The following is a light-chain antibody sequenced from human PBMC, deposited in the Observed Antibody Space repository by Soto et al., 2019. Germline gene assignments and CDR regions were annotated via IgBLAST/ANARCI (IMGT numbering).Light chain of an antibody. V-gene: IGKV1-9*01. Sequence: DIQLTQSPSFLSASVGDRVTITCRASQGISSFLAWYQQKPGKAPKLLIYEASTLQSGVPSRFSGSGSGTEFTHKITSLQPEDCATYYCQQLNSYPLTCGGGTKVEIK. CDR1: QGISSF. CDR2: EAS. CDR3: QQLNSYPLT. J-gene: IGKJ4*01.